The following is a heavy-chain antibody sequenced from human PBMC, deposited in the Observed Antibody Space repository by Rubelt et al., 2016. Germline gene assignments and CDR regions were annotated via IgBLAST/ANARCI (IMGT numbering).Heavy chain of an antibody. CDR2: ETPNSGKA. CDR1: GYTFSRYE. Sequence: QVQLVQSGAEVKTPGASVNVSCKASGYTFSRYELHWVRQATGQGLEWMGWETPNSGKAGLVMRVPGSGTMTRETARRPAYMERCSRSSDDTAVCYCARGRCSRHPFDFWGQGTLVAVSS. CDR3: ARGRCSRHPFDF. V-gene: IGHV1-8*01. D-gene: IGHD2-2*01. J-gene: IGHJ4*02.